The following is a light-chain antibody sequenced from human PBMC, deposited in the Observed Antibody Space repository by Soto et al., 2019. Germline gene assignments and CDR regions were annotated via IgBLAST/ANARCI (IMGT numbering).Light chain of an antibody. Sequence: DIQMTQSPSSLSASVGDRVTITCRASQGIYNYLAWYQQKPGKAPKLLIYTASTLEAGVPSRFSGSGSGTDFTLTISSLQPEDVATYYCHKHNSALLTFGQGTRLEIK. V-gene: IGKV1-27*01. CDR3: HKHNSALLT. CDR1: QGIYNY. CDR2: TAS. J-gene: IGKJ5*01.